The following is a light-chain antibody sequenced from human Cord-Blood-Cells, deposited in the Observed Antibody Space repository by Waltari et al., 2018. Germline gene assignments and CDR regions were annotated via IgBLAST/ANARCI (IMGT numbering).Light chain of an antibody. Sequence: QCALTQPAPVSGSPGLPITISCTGTSSDVVGYIYVSWYQQHPGKAPKLKIYDVCNRRSAVANRFAGSKCGNTASLTISGLQAEEEADYYCTSYTSSSTWVFGGGTKLTVL. V-gene: IGLV2-14*01. CDR1: SSDVVGYIY. CDR3: TSYTSSSTWV. CDR2: DVC. J-gene: IGLJ3*02.